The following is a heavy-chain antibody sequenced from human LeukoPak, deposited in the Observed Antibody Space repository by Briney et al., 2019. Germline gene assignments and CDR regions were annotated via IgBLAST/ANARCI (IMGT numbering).Heavy chain of an antibody. J-gene: IGHJ4*02. CDR2: IYYTGST. V-gene: IGHV4-39*02. CDR1: GGSISSSNYY. D-gene: IGHD5-24*01. CDR3: ARDSRRDGYNLDY. Sequence: SETLSLTCTVSGGSISSSNYYWGWIRQPPGKGLEWIGSIYYTGSTYYYPSLKSRVTISVDTSKNQFSLKLSSVTAADTAVYYCARDSRRDGYNLDYWGRGTLVTVSS.